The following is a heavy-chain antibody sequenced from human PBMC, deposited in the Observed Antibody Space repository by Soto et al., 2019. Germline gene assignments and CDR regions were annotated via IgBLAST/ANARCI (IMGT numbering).Heavy chain of an antibody. CDR3: ARGHELFSLWHLDH. CDR2: LLFDGTND. J-gene: IGHJ4*02. CDR1: GFTFSSHA. D-gene: IGHD2-21*01. Sequence: GSLRLSCAASGFTFSSHAMHWVRQAPGRGLEWLAGLLFDGTNDFYADTVKGRAAVSRYSSKITLYLQLENLGTQDTAVYYCARGHELFSLWHLDHWGLGTLVTVSS. V-gene: IGHV3-30*09.